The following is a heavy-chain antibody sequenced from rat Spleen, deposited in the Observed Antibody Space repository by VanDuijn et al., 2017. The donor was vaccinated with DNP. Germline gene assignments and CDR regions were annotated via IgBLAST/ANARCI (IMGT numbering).Heavy chain of an antibody. Sequence: EVQLVESGGGLVQPGRSLKLSCAASGFTFNNYWMAWIRQVPGKGLEWFASITTSGDSTSSPDSVKGRFTISRDNAKNTLYLQMNSLRSEDTATYYCTRCSTRAARLFDNWGQGAMVTVSS. CDR1: GFTFNNYW. D-gene: IGHD4-1*01. CDR3: TRCSTRAARLFDN. V-gene: IGHV5-31*01. J-gene: IGHJ2*01. CDR2: ITTSGDST.